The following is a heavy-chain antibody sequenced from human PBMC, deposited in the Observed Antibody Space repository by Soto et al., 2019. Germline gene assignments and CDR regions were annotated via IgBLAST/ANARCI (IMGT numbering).Heavy chain of an antibody. Sequence: SETLSLTCTVSGGSISSYYWSWIRQPPGKGLEWIGYIYYSGSTNYNPSLKSRVTISVDTSKNQFSLKLSSVTAADTAVYYCARANGRYYYDSSGPYGMDVWGQGTTVTVSS. CDR1: GGSISSYY. CDR3: ARANGRYYYDSSGPYGMDV. J-gene: IGHJ6*02. CDR2: IYYSGST. D-gene: IGHD3-22*01. V-gene: IGHV4-59*01.